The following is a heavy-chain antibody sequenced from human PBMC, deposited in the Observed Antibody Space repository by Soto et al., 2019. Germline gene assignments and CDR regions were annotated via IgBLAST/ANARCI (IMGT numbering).Heavy chain of an antibody. J-gene: IGHJ6*02. V-gene: IGHV4-34*01. Sequence: SETLSLTCAVYGGSFSGYYWSWIRQPPGKGLEWIGEINHSGSTNYNPSLKSRVTISVDTSKNQFSLKLSSVTAADTAVYYCARGLGGSSSSSFYGMDVWGQGTTVTVSS. CDR3: ARGLGGSSSSSFYGMDV. CDR2: INHSGST. D-gene: IGHD6-6*01. CDR1: GGSFSGYY.